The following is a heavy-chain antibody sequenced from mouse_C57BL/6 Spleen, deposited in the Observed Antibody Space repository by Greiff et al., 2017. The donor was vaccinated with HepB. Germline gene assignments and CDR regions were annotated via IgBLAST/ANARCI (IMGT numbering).Heavy chain of an antibody. Sequence: VQLQQSGAELVKPGASVKLSCTASGFNIKDYYMHWVKQRTEQGLEWIGRIDPEDGETKYAPKFKGKATITADTSSNTAYLQLSSLTSEDTAVYYCAGSGYYGSSPLYYAMDYWGQGTSVTVSS. CDR1: GFNIKDYY. V-gene: IGHV14-2*01. CDR3: AGSGYYGSSPLYYAMDY. CDR2: IDPEDGET. D-gene: IGHD1-1*01. J-gene: IGHJ4*01.